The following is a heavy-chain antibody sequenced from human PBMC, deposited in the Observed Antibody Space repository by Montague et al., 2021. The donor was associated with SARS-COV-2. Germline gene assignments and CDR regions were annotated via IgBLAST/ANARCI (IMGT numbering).Heavy chain of an antibody. CDR3: AFYGDYALDY. CDR2: IKQDGSEI. V-gene: IGHV3-7*01. J-gene: IGHJ4*02. CDR1: GFTFSNYW. D-gene: IGHD4-17*01. Sequence: SLRLSCAASGFTFSNYWLSWVRQAPGMGLEWVANIKQDGSEIYYLDSVKGRFTISRDNSKNSLSLQMNSLRAEDTALYFCAFYGDYALDYWGQGTLVTVSS.